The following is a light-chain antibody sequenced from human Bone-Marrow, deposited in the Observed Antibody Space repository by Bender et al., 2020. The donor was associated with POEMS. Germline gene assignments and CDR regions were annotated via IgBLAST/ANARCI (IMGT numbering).Light chain of an antibody. CDR3: QAWDSSPWL. J-gene: IGLJ3*02. V-gene: IGLV3-1*01. CDR1: ALPKKY. CDR2: QYN. Sequence: SDELTQPPSVSVSPGQTARITCSGDALPKKYAYWYQQKSGQAPVLVIYQYNKRPSGIPERFSGSNSGNTATLTISGTQAMDEADYYCQAWDSSPWLFGGGTKVTVL.